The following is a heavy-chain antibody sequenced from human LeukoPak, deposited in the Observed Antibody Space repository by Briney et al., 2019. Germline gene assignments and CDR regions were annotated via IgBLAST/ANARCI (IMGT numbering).Heavy chain of an antibody. Sequence: KPSETLSLTCTVSGGSISGYYWSWIRQPPGKGLECIGSISHTGSTYYNPSLKSRVTISVDSSKNQFSLRLSSVTAADTAVYYCAREGYFYGMDVWGQGTTVTVSS. J-gene: IGHJ6*02. CDR2: ISHTGST. V-gene: IGHV4-30-2*01. CDR1: GGSISGYY. D-gene: IGHD2/OR15-2a*01. CDR3: AREGYFYGMDV.